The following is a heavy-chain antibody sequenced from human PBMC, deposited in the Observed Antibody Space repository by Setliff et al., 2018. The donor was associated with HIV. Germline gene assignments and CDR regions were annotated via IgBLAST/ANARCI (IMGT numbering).Heavy chain of an antibody. D-gene: IGHD4-17*01. CDR2: ISGSGANT. CDR3: AKFFGGYGDYMGFDY. Sequence: ETLSLTCAVYGGSFSGYYWSWIRQPPGKGLEWVSAISGSGANTYYADSVKGRFTIPRDNSKNTLYLQMNSLRAEDTAIYYCAKFFGGYGDYMGFDYWGQGTLVTVSS. V-gene: IGHV3-23*01. CDR1: GGSFSGYY. J-gene: IGHJ4*02.